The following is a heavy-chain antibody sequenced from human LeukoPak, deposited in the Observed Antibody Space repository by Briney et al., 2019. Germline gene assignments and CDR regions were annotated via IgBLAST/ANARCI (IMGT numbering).Heavy chain of an antibody. CDR2: IKQDGSEK. D-gene: IGHD3-22*01. J-gene: IGHJ4*02. CDR1: GFTFSSCW. Sequence: GGSVRLSCAASGFTFSSCWMSWVRQAPGKGLEWVANIKQDGSEKYYVDSVKGRFTISRDNAKNSLYLQMNSLRAEDTAVYYCAREANYYDSSGYSDAFDYWGQGTLVTVSS. V-gene: IGHV3-7*01. CDR3: AREANYYDSSGYSDAFDY.